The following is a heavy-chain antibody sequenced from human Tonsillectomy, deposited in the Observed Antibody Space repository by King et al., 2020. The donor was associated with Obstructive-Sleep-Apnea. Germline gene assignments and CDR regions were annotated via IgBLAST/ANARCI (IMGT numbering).Heavy chain of an antibody. V-gene: IGHV2-5*02. CDR2: IYWDDDK. D-gene: IGHD6-13*01. Sequence: TLKESGPTLVKPTQTLTLTCTFSGFSLSSSGVGVGWIRQPPGKALEWLALIYWDDDKRYSTSLKMRVTITKDTSKNQVVLTMTNMDPVYTATYYCAHSRFSSSLWGMDVWGQGTTVTVSS. CDR3: AHSRFSSSLWGMDV. CDR1: GFSLSSSGVG. J-gene: IGHJ6*02.